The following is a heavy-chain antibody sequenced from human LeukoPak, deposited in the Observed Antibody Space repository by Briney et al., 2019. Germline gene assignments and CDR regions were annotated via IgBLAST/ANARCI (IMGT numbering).Heavy chain of an antibody. D-gene: IGHD1-26*01. CDR1: GGSINSYY. CDR3: ARLGAPSGSGLYFYFGMDV. Sequence: TPSETLSLTCTVSGGSINSYYWSWIRQRPGKGLEWLGYIYYSGGTNYNPSLKSRVTISVDTSNNQFSLNLISVTAADTAVYYCARLGAPSGSGLYFYFGMDVWGQGTTVTVSS. CDR2: IYYSGGT. V-gene: IGHV4-59*08. J-gene: IGHJ6*02.